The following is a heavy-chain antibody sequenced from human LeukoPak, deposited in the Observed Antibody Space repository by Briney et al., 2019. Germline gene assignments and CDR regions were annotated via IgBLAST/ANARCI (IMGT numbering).Heavy chain of an antibody. CDR3: AKVQVGATPATPPDAFDI. V-gene: IGHV3-23*01. D-gene: IGHD1-26*01. CDR1: GFTFNSYA. CDR2: ISGSGDIT. J-gene: IGHJ3*02. Sequence: GGSLRLSCVASGFTFNSYAMSWARQAPGRGLEWVSAISGSGDITYYADSVKGRFTISRDNSKNTLYLQMNSLRAEDTAVYYCAKVQVGATPATPPDAFDIWGQGTMVTVSS.